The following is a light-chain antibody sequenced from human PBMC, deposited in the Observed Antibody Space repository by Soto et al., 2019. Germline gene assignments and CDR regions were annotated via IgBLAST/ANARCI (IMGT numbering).Light chain of an antibody. Sequence: IVVTQSPATLSVSPGERATLSCRASQNILSNLAWYQQKPGQAPRLLIYGASTRATGIPARFSGSGSGTDFTLTSSRLQPEDFAAYYCQQRHNSPPTFGQGTKVDIK. J-gene: IGKJ1*01. CDR1: QNILSN. CDR3: QQRHNSPPT. V-gene: IGKV3-15*01. CDR2: GAS.